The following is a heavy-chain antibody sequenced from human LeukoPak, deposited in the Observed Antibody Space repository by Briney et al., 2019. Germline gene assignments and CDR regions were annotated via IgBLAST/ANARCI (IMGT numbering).Heavy chain of an antibody. CDR1: GYSTSSGYY. V-gene: IGHV4-38-2*01. CDR3: ARGGSGSYYDYYFDY. CDR2: IYHSGST. D-gene: IGHD3-10*01. J-gene: IGHJ4*02. Sequence: SETLSLTCAVSGYSTSSGYYWGWIRQSPGKGLGWIGSIYHSGSTYYNPSLKSRVTISVDTSKNQFSLKLSSVTAADTAVYYCARGGSGSYYDYYFDYWGQGTLVTVSS.